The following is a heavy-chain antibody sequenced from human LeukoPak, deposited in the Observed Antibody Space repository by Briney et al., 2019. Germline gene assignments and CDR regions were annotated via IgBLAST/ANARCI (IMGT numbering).Heavy chain of an antibody. CDR1: GGTFSSYA. D-gene: IGHD6-13*01. CDR3: ARDFVSRIAGYFDY. V-gene: IGHV1-69*13. Sequence: SVKVSCKASGGTFSSYAISWVRQAPGQGLEWMGGIIPIFGTANYAQKFQGRVTITADESTSTAYMELSSLRSEDTAVYYCARDFVSRIAGYFDYWGQGTLVTVSS. CDR2: IIPIFGTA. J-gene: IGHJ4*02.